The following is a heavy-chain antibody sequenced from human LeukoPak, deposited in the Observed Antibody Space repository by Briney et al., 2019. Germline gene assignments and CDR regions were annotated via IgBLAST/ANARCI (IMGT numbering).Heavy chain of an antibody. CDR3: ARARFLEWLLHFDY. V-gene: IGHV1-2*02. J-gene: IGHJ4*02. CDR2: INPNSGGT. D-gene: IGHD3-3*01. Sequence: GASVKVSCTASGYTFTGYYMHWVRQAPGQGLEWMGWINPNSGGTNYAQKFQGRVTMTRDTSISTAYMELSRLRSDDTAVYYCARARFLEWLLHFDYWGQGTLVTVSS. CDR1: GYTFTGYY.